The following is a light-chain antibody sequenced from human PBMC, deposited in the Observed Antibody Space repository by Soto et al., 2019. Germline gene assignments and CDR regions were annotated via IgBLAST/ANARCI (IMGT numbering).Light chain of an antibody. Sequence: QSALTQPPSASGSPGQSVTISCTGTGNDVGGYNYVSWYQQYPGKAPKLIIYEVYKRPSGVPDRFSGSKSGNTASLTVSGLQDEDEADYCCASYAGSNNWGVFGGGTQLTVL. V-gene: IGLV2-8*01. CDR1: GNDVGGYNY. CDR2: EVY. J-gene: IGLJ3*02. CDR3: ASYAGSNNWGV.